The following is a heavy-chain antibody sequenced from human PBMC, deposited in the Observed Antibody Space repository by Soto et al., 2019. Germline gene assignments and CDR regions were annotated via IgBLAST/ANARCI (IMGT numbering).Heavy chain of an antibody. CDR3: AKHLLGGGLQSAVDR. V-gene: IGHV3-23*01. CDR1: GCSFGTYT. J-gene: IGHJ4*02. D-gene: IGHD1-1*01. CDR2: RCDSVGAT. Sequence: GGSMRLSCAVCGCSFGTYTEHWVPQAQGMGLECVAVRCDSVGATGCAYSVLGRVTISRAKAMITLYLHMNDLEAEDTAVYYFAKHLLGGGLQSAVDRGGQGTQVTVS.